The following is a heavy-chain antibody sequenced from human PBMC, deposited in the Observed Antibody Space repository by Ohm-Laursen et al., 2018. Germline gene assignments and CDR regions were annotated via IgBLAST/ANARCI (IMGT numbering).Heavy chain of an antibody. CDR1: GGSFSSYD. CDR3: ARYSPVEMIIRGAFDI. D-gene: IGHD5-24*01. Sequence: SETLSLTCAVYGGSFSSYDWSWIRQPPGKGLEWIGEINHSGRTNYNPSLKSRVITSVDTSKNKVSLRMSPVTAADTAVYYCARYSPVEMIIRGAFDIWGQGTMVTVSS. CDR2: INHSGRT. J-gene: IGHJ3*02. V-gene: IGHV4-34*01.